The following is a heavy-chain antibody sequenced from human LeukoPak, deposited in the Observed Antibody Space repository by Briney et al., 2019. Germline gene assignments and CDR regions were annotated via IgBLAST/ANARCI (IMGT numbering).Heavy chain of an antibody. CDR2: INHSGST. Sequence: SETLSLTCAVYGGSFSGYYWSWIRQPPGKGLEWIGEINHSGSTNYNPSLKSRVTISVDTSKNQISLQLNSVTPEDTAVYYCARGWEPYDSSPDYWGQGTLVTVSS. V-gene: IGHV4-34*01. J-gene: IGHJ4*02. CDR1: GGSFSGYY. D-gene: IGHD1-26*01. CDR3: ARGWEPYDSSPDY.